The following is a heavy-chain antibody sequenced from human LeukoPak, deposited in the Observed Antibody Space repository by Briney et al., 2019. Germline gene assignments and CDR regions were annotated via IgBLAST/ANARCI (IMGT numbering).Heavy chain of an antibody. J-gene: IGHJ4*02. CDR3: ATGLDRSGYYFYFDY. CDR1: GGSINSGDYY. Sequence: MPSETLSLTCTVSGGSINSGDYYWTWIRQPPGKGLEWIGHFHLSGGTNYNPSLKSRVTISVDTSNNQISLKLSSVTAADTAVYYCATGLDRSGYYFYFDYWGQGALVTVSS. D-gene: IGHD3-22*01. V-gene: IGHV4-61*08. CDR2: FHLSGGT.